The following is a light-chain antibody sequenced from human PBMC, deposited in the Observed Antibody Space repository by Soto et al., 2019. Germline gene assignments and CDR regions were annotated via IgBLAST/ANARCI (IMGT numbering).Light chain of an antibody. CDR1: STDIGGYNY. Sequence: QSALTQPPSVSGSPGQSITISCTGTSTDIGGYNYASWYQQHPGKAPKLMIYPVSTRPSGVSNRFSGSKSGNPASLTISGLQAEDETDYYCTSYTSSITCVVFGGGTKLTVL. V-gene: IGLV2-14*01. CDR3: TSYTSSITCVV. CDR2: PVS. J-gene: IGLJ2*01.